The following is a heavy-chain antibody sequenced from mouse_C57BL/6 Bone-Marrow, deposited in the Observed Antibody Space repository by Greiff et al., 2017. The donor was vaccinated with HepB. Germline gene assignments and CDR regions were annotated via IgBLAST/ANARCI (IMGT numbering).Heavy chain of an antibody. J-gene: IGHJ1*03. CDR1: GYAFSSYW. CDR2: IYPGGGET. V-gene: IGHV1-80*01. D-gene: IGHD2-5*01. CDR3: ARKAYYSNYWYIDV. Sequence: QVQLQQSGAELVKPGASVKISCKASGYAFSSYWMNWVKQGPGKGLEWIGQIYPGGGETNYNGKIKGKATRTADKSSSTAYMQLSSLTSEDSAVYYCARKAYYSNYWYIDVWGKGTTVTVSS.